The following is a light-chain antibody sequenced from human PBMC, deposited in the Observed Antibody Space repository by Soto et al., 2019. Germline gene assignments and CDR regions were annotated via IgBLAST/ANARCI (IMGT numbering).Light chain of an antibody. CDR1: NIDVGGYKY. CDR2: EIN. CDR3: CSYAGTYYV. V-gene: IGLV2-8*01. Sequence: QSVLSQPPSAAGSPGQSVTISCTGTNIDVGGYKYVSWYQQHPGKAPKIMIYEINKRSSGVPDRFWGSKSGNTASLTISGLQAEDEAEYYCCSYAGTYYVFGTGTKVTV. J-gene: IGLJ1*01.